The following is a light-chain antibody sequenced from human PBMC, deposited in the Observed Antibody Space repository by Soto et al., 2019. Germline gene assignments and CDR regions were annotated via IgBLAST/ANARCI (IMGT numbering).Light chain of an antibody. CDR3: MQALQTPLT. CDR2: LGS. V-gene: IGKV2-28*01. J-gene: IGKJ4*01. Sequence: DIVMTQSPLSLPVTPGEPASISCRSSQSILYSNGYNYLDWYLQKPGQSPQLLIYLGSNRASGVPDRFSGSGSGTDFTLKISRVEAEDVGVYYCMQALQTPLTFGGGTKVDIK. CDR1: QSILYSNGYNY.